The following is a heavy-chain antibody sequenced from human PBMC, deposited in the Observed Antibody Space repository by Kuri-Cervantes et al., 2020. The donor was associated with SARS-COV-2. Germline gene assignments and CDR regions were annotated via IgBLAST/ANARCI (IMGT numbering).Heavy chain of an antibody. CDR3: ARDTTPTVTTRADAFDI. J-gene: IGHJ3*02. D-gene: IGHD4-17*01. V-gene: IGHV4-59*12. Sequence: SETLSLTCTVSGDSISSYYWSWIRQPPGKGLGWIGYIYYSGSTNYNPSLKSRVTTSIDTSKNQFSLKLSSVTAADTAVYYCARDTTPTVTTRADAFDIWGQGTMVTVSS. CDR2: IYYSGST. CDR1: GDSISSYY.